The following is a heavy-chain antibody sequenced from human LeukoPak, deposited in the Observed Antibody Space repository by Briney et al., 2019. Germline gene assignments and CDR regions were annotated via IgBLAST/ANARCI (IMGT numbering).Heavy chain of an antibody. CDR2: IRYDGSNK. Sequence: PGGSLRLSCAASGFTFSSYGMHWVRHAPGKGLEWVTFIRYDGSNKYYADSVKGRFTISRDNSKNTLYLQMNSLRAEDTAVYYCAKVTYGSGTYGAFDYWGQGTLVTVSS. D-gene: IGHD3-10*01. CDR1: GFTFSSYG. V-gene: IGHV3-30*02. CDR3: AKVTYGSGTYGAFDY. J-gene: IGHJ4*02.